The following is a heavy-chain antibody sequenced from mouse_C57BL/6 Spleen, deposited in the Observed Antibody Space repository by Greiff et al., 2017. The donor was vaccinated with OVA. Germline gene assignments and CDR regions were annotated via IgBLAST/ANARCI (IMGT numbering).Heavy chain of an antibody. V-gene: IGHV1-81*01. CDR1: GYTFTSYG. CDR2: IYPRSGNT. D-gene: IGHD3-1*01. CDR3: ARLGLPDWYFDV. J-gene: IGHJ1*03. Sequence: QVQLQQSGAELARPGASVKLSCKASGYTFTSYGISWVKQRTGQGLEWIGEIYPRSGNTYYNEKFKGKATLTADKSSSTAYMELRSLTSEDSAVYFCARLGLPDWYFDVWGTGTTVTVSS.